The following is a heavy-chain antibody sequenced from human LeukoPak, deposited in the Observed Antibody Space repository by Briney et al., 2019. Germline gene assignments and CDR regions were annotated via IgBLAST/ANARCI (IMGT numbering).Heavy chain of an antibody. Sequence: GGSLRLSCAASGFTFSSYSMNWVRQAPGKGLEWVSSISSSSSYIYYADSVKGRFAISRDNAKNSLYLQMNSLRAEDTAVYYCAREGRGIQSLYYFDYWGQGTLVTVSS. CDR1: GFTFSSYS. D-gene: IGHD5-18*01. V-gene: IGHV3-21*01. CDR2: ISSSSSYI. J-gene: IGHJ4*02. CDR3: AREGRGIQSLYYFDY.